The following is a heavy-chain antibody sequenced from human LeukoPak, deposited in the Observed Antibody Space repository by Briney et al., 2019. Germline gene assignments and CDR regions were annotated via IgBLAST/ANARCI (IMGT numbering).Heavy chain of an antibody. CDR3: ARGPNSNWSGLDF. V-gene: IGHV3-74*01. D-gene: IGHD6-6*01. J-gene: IGHJ4*02. CDR1: GFSFSGYW. Sequence: AGGSLRLSCTASGFSFSGYWMHWARQLPGKGLVWVSRISPTGSTTSYADSVKGRFTVSRDNAKNTLYLQVNNLRAEDTAVYYCARGPNSNWSGLDFWGQGTLLTVSS. CDR2: ISPTGSTT.